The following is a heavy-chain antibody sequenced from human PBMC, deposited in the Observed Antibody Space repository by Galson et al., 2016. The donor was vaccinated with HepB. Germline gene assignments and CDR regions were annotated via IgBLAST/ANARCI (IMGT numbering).Heavy chain of an antibody. V-gene: IGHV4-39*01. J-gene: IGHJ4*02. CDR1: GASVSSSPCW. Sequence: SETLSLTCTVSGASVSSSPCWWGWIRQPPGKGLEWLASVSYSGITDYKPSPRGRVTISTDTSKNRFSLRLSSVTAADTAIYYCARTLTPTNQYFFNSWGQGTLVTVSS. CDR3: ARTLTPTNQYFFNS. CDR2: VSYSGIT. D-gene: IGHD2-15*01.